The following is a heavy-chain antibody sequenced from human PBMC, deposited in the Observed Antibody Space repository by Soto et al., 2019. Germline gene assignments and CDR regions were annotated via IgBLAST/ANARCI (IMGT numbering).Heavy chain of an antibody. CDR1: GFTFSSYA. Sequence: GGSLRLSCAASGFTFSSYAMSWVRQAPGKGLEWVSAISGSGGSTYYADSVKGRFTISRDNSKNTLYLQMNSLRAEDTAVYYCAKDREQQLGQHYFDYWGQGTLVTVSS. J-gene: IGHJ4*02. V-gene: IGHV3-23*01. CDR2: ISGSGGST. CDR3: AKDREQQLGQHYFDY. D-gene: IGHD6-13*01.